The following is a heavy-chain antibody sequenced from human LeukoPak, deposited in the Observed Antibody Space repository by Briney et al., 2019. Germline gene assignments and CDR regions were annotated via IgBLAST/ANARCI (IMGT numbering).Heavy chain of an antibody. J-gene: IGHJ3*02. CDR3: ARVLMGVVVVINAFDI. CDR1: GFTVRSNY. CDR2: IYSGGST. V-gene: IGHV3-66*01. Sequence: QPGGSLRLSCAASGFTVRSNYMSWVRQAPGKGLDWVSVIYSGGSTYYADSVKGRFTISRDNSKNTLYLQMNSLRAEDTAVYYCARVLMGVVVVINAFDIWGQGTMVTVSS. D-gene: IGHD3-22*01.